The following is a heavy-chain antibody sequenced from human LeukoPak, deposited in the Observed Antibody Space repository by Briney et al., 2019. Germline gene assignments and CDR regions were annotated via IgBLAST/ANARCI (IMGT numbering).Heavy chain of an antibody. J-gene: IGHJ5*02. CDR2: IYTSGST. CDR1: GGSTSSGSYY. D-gene: IGHD3-10*02. Sequence: PSETLSLTCTVSGGSTSSGSYYWSWIRQPAGKGLEWIGRIYTSGSTNYNPSLKSRVTISVDTSKNQFSLKLSSVTAADTAVYYCATGQSHPTRGCIFGCGWFDPWGQGTLVTVSS. V-gene: IGHV4-61*02. CDR3: ATGQSHPTRGCIFGCGWFDP.